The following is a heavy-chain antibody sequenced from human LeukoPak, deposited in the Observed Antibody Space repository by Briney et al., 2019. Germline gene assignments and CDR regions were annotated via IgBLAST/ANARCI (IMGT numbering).Heavy chain of an antibody. CDR3: AREYYYDSSGYYSASVPLKY. V-gene: IGHV3-74*01. CDR1: GFTFSSYW. J-gene: IGHJ4*02. D-gene: IGHD3-22*01. Sequence: PGGSLRLSCAASGFTFSSYWMHWVRQAPGKRLVWVSRINSAGSSTSYADSVKGRFTISRDNAKNTLYLQMNSLRAEDTAVYYCAREYYYDSSGYYSASVPLKYWGQGTLVTVSS. CDR2: INSAGSST.